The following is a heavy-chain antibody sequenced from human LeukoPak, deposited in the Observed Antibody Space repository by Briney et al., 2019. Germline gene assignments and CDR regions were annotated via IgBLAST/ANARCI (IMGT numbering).Heavy chain of an antibody. J-gene: IGHJ4*02. V-gene: IGHV1-18*01. D-gene: IGHD5-24*01. Sequence: ASVKVSCKASGYTFTSYGISWVRQAPGQGGEWMGWISAYTVNTNYAQKLQVRVTMTTDTSTSTAYMELRSLRSDDTAVYYCARVYRDGYSYGYWGQGTLVTVSS. CDR3: ARVYRDGYSYGY. CDR1: GYTFTSYG. CDR2: ISAYTVNT.